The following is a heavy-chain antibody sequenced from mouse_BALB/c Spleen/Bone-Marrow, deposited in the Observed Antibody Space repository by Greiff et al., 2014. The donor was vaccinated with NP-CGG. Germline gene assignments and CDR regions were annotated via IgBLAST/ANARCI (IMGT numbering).Heavy chain of an antibody. CDR2: IWSDGNT. J-gene: IGHJ4*01. CDR1: GFSLTTCG. CDR3: ARNPYGNYAMDY. V-gene: IGHV2-6*02. Sequence: VQLQQSGPGLVAPSQSLSITCTVSGFSLTTCGVHWVRQPPGKGLEWLVVIWSDGNTTYNSALKSRLSISKDNSKSQVFLKMNSLQTDDTAMYYCARNPYGNYAMDYWGQGTSVTVSS. D-gene: IGHD2-10*02.